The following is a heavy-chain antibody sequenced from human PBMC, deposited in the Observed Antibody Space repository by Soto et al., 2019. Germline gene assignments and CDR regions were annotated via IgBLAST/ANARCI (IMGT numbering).Heavy chain of an antibody. CDR3: ARESSGYSSYFDY. CDR1: GLTFSNYW. Sequence: GGSLRLSCAGSGLTFSNYWIHWVRKAPGQGLAWVSRISRDGSSTTYADSVKGRFTIARDFAKNTVYLQMNSLTAEDTAVYYCARESSGYSSYFDYWGQGTLVTVSS. V-gene: IGHV3-74*01. J-gene: IGHJ4*02. CDR2: ISRDGSST. D-gene: IGHD5-12*01.